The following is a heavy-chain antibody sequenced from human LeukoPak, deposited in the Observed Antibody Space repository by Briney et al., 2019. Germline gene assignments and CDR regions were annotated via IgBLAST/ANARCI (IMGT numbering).Heavy chain of an antibody. V-gene: IGHV4-59*12. CDR2: IYHSGST. D-gene: IGHD5-18*01. J-gene: IGHJ3*02. CDR1: GGSISSYY. Sequence: SETLSLTCTVSGGSISSYYWSWIRQPPGKGLEWIGYIYHSGSTYYNPSLKSRVTISVDRSKNQFSLKLSSVTAADTAVYYCARDRAMDDALDIWGQGTMVTVSS. CDR3: ARDRAMDDALDI.